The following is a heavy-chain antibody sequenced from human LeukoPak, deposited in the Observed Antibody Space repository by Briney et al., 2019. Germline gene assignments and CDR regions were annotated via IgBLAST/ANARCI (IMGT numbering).Heavy chain of an antibody. J-gene: IGHJ4*02. D-gene: IGHD6-19*01. Sequence: GGSLRLSCAASGFTFSSYEMNCVRQAPGKGLEWVSYISSSGSTIYYADSVKGRFTISRDNAKNSLYLQMNSPRAEDTAVYYCARKIAVAGKHYFDYWGQGTLVTVSS. CDR1: GFTFSSYE. CDR2: ISSSGSTI. V-gene: IGHV3-48*03. CDR3: ARKIAVAGKHYFDY.